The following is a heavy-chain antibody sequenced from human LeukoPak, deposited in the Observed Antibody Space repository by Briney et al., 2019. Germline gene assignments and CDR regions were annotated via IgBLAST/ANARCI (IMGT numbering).Heavy chain of an antibody. V-gene: IGHV3-53*01. D-gene: IGHD2-21*02. Sequence: GGSLRLSCAASGFTISSNYMSWVRQAPGKGLEWVSVIYSGGSTYYADSVKGRFTISRDNSKNTLYLQMNSRRAEDTAVYYCARGNEVTSLDYWGQGTLVTVSS. CDR2: IYSGGST. CDR3: ARGNEVTSLDY. CDR1: GFTISSNY. J-gene: IGHJ4*02.